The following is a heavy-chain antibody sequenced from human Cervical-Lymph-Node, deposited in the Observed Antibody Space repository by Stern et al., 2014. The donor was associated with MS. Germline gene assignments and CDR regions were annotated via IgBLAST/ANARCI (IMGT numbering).Heavy chain of an antibody. CDR1: GYPFTGYG. V-gene: IGHV1-18*01. J-gene: IGHJ4*02. CDR3: ARGKQRFGSGPYYFDY. Sequence: QVQLVESGAEVKKPGASVKVSCKAFGYPFTGYGISWARQPPGQGLEWMGWVTVYNDNTNYARKFQGRVTMTTDTSTSTAYMELRSLGSDDTAVYYCARGKQRFGSGPYYFDYWGQGTLVTVSS. D-gene: IGHD6-19*01. CDR2: VTVYNDNT.